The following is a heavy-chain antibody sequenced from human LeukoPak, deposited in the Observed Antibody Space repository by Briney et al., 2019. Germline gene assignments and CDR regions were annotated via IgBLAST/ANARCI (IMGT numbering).Heavy chain of an antibody. J-gene: IGHJ4*02. Sequence: GSLRLSCAASGFTFSSYAVTWVRQAPGKGLEWVSGISGSGRTTYYADSVKGRFNIARDNSNNTLYLQMNSLRADDTAVYYCAKEDYIAAEREPFDYWGQGALVTVFS. CDR2: ISGSGRTT. D-gene: IGHD6-6*01. CDR1: GFTFSSYA. V-gene: IGHV3-23*01. CDR3: AKEDYIAAEREPFDY.